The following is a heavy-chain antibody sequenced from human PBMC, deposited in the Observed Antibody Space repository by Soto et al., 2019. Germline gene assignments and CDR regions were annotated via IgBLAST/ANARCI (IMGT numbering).Heavy chain of an antibody. CDR2: INHSGST. CDR1: GGSFSGYY. CDR3: ARGRGYDYGGQKRPVYSV. V-gene: IGHV4-34*01. Sequence: PSETLSLTCAVYGGSFSGYYWSWIRQPPGKGLEWIGEINHSGSTNYNPSLKSRVTISVDTSKNQFSLKLSSVTAADTAVYYCARGRGYDYGGQKRPVYSVWGQGTTVTV. D-gene: IGHD4-17*01. J-gene: IGHJ6*02.